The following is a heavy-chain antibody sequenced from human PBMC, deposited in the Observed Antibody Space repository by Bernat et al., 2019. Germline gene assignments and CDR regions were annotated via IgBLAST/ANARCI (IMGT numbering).Heavy chain of an antibody. CDR3: AREEGILTGHSFDY. J-gene: IGHJ4*02. Sequence: QVQLVQSGAEVKKPGASVKVSCKASGYTFTGYYMHWVRQAPGQGLEWMGRINPNSGDTNYAQKLQGRVTMTTDTSTSTAYMELRSLRSDDTAVYYCAREEGILTGHSFDYWGQGTLVTVSS. V-gene: IGHV1-2*06. CDR2: INPNSGDT. CDR1: GYTFTGYY. D-gene: IGHD3-9*01.